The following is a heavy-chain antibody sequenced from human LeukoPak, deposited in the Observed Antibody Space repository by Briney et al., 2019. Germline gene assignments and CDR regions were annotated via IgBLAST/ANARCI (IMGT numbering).Heavy chain of an antibody. CDR2: IKEDGSVT. Sequence: GGSLRLSCAASGFTFSSSWMSWVRQAPGKGLEWVANIKEDGSVTQYVASVKGRFTISRDNSKNTLYLQMNSLRAEDTAVYYCARDTYSYGPELQTYNWFDPWGQGTLVTVSS. D-gene: IGHD5-18*01. CDR3: ARDTYSYGPELQTYNWFDP. CDR1: GFTFSSSW. J-gene: IGHJ5*02. V-gene: IGHV3-7*01.